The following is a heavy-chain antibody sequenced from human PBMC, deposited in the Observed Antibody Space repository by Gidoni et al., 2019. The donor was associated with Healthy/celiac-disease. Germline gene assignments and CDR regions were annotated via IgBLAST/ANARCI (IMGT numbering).Heavy chain of an antibody. V-gene: IGHV1-2*02. CDR3: ARDLPGSGFGAY. D-gene: IGHD3-10*01. Sequence: QEQLVQSGAEGKKPGASVKVPCKASGYTFTGYYMHWVRQAPGQGLEWVGWINPNSGGTYYAQKLQGRVTMTRDTSISTAYMELSRLRSDDTAVYYCARDLPGSGFGAYWGQGTLVTVSS. CDR1: GYTFTGYY. CDR2: INPNSGGT. J-gene: IGHJ4*02.